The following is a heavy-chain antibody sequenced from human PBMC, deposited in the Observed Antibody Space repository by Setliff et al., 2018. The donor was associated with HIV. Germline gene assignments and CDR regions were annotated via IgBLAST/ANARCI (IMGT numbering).Heavy chain of an antibody. Sequence: KTSETLSLTCNYSGNSFSGYHWNWIRQPAGKGLEWLGRIYYTGSTEYNPSLKSRLTMSMDTSKDQFSLKLSSVTAADTAVYYCARGGYDYVWGSYRYPYYYYYMDVWGKGTTVTVSS. V-gene: IGHV4-4*07. D-gene: IGHD3-16*02. CDR1: GNSFSGYH. CDR3: ARGGYDYVWGSYRYPYYYYYMDV. CDR2: IYYTGST. J-gene: IGHJ6*03.